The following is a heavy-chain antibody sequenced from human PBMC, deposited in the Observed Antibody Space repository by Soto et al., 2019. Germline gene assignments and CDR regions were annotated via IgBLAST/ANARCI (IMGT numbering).Heavy chain of an antibody. D-gene: IGHD1-1*01. V-gene: IGHV3-23*01. J-gene: IGHJ4*02. CDR3: ATGNDVARHSDY. CDR1: GLTFTNYA. CDR2: ITGNGGNT. Sequence: PGGSLRLSCAASGLTFTNYAMSWVRQAPGKGLEWVSGITGNGGNTYYADSVKGRFTISRDNFKSTLYLQMNSLRVEDTAVYYCATGNDVARHSDYWGQGILVTVSS.